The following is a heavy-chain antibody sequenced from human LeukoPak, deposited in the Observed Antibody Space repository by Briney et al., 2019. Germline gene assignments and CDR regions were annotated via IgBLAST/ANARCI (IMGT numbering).Heavy chain of an antibody. CDR3: ARASSGSYSRYFDY. CDR1: GGSISSGGYS. Sequence: PSETLSLTCAVSGGSISSGGYSWGWIRQPPGKGLEWIGYIYYSGSTYYNPSLKSRVTISVDTSKNQFSLKLSSVTAADTAVYYCARASSGSYSRYFDYWGQGTLVTVSS. J-gene: IGHJ4*02. V-gene: IGHV4-30-4*07. D-gene: IGHD1-26*01. CDR2: IYYSGST.